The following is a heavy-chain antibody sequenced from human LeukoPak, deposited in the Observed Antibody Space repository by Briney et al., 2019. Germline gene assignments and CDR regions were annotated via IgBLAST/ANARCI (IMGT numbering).Heavy chain of an antibody. CDR3: AREPQPYYYDSSGYYGDAFDI. CDR2: ISYDGSNK. V-gene: IGHV3-30-3*01. J-gene: IGHJ3*02. Sequence: GGSLRLSCAASGFTFSSYAMHWVRQAPGKGLEWVAVISYDGSNKYYADSVKGRFTISRDNSKNTLYLQMNSLRAEDTAVYYCAREPQPYYYDSSGYYGDAFDIWGQGTMVTVSS. CDR1: GFTFSSYA. D-gene: IGHD3-22*01.